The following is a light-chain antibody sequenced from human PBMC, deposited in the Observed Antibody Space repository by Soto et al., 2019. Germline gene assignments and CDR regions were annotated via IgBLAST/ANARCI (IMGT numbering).Light chain of an antibody. CDR3: ISYTGSSTSYV. CDR2: DVT. V-gene: IGLV2-11*01. Sequence: SALTQPRSVSGSPGQSVTVSCPGTSSDIGAYDYVSWYQHHPGKAPKLIIYDVTQRPSGIPDRFSGSKSGNTASLTISGPQAEDEADYYCISYTGSSTSYVFGTGTKVTVL. J-gene: IGLJ1*01. CDR1: SSDIGAYDY.